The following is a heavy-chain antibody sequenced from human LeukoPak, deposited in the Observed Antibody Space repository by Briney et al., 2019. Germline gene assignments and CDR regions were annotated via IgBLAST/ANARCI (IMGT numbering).Heavy chain of an antibody. J-gene: IGHJ6*02. V-gene: IGHV4-39*07. Sequence: SETLSLTCTVSGGSISSSSYYWGWIRQPPGKGLEWIGSIYYSGSTYYNPSLKSRVTISVDTSKNQFSLKLSSVTAADTAVYYCARDTGAAEFPYYYGMDVWGQGTTVTVSS. CDR3: ARDTGAAEFPYYYGMDV. CDR1: GGSISSSSYY. CDR2: IYYSGST. D-gene: IGHD6-13*01.